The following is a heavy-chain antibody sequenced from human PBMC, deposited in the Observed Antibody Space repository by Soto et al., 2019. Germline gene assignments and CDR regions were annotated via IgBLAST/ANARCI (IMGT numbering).Heavy chain of an antibody. CDR3: ARLHVFRGVFLRGDWFDP. J-gene: IGHJ5*02. CDR1: GGSISSSSYY. Sequence: QLQLQESGPGLVKPSETLSLTCTVSGGSISSSSYYWGWIRQPPGKGLEWIGSIYYSGSTYYNPSLKSRVTISVDTSKNQFSLKLSSVTAADTAVFYCARLHVFRGVFLRGDWFDPWGQGTLVTVSS. CDR2: IYYSGST. V-gene: IGHV4-39*01. D-gene: IGHD3-10*01.